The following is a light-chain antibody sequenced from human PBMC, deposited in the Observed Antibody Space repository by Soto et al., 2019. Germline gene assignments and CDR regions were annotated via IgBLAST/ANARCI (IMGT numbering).Light chain of an antibody. CDR3: SSSVGSSTLV. CDR2: EAR. Sequence: ALTQPASVSGSPGQSITISCTGTSSDIGSYNLVSWYQQHPGKVPKVIIYEARKRPPGVSNRFSGSKSGNTASLTISGLQAEDEADYYCSSSVGSSTLVFGGGTKLTVL. V-gene: IGLV2-23*01. J-gene: IGLJ2*01. CDR1: SSDIGSYNL.